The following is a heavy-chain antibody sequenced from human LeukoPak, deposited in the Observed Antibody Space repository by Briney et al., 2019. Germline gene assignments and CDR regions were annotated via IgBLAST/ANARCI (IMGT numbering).Heavy chain of an antibody. J-gene: IGHJ5*02. CDR3: ARGRSSSGSWFDP. D-gene: IGHD6-19*01. CDR1: GFTFSSYG. Sequence: GRSLRLSCAASGFTFSSYGMHWVRQAPGKGLEWVAVIWYDGSNKYYADSVKGRFTISRDSSKNTLYLQMNSLRAEDTTVYYCARGRSSSGSWFDPWGQGTLVTVSS. CDR2: IWYDGSNK. V-gene: IGHV3-33*01.